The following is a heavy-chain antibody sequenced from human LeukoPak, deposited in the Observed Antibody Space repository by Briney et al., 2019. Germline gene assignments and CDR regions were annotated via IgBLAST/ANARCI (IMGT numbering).Heavy chain of an antibody. V-gene: IGHV1-8*01. Sequence: GASVKVSCKASGYTFTSYDINWVRQATGQGLEWMGWMNPNSGNTGYAQKFQGRVTMTRNTSISTAYMELSSLTSEDTAVYYCARATFTRTFVGGTSFWGQGTLVTVSS. CDR2: MNPNSGNT. J-gene: IGHJ4*02. D-gene: IGHD1-26*01. CDR1: GYTFTSYD. CDR3: ARATFTRTFVGGTSF.